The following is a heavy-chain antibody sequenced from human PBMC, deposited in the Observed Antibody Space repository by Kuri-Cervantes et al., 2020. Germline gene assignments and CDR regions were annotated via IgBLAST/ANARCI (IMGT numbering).Heavy chain of an antibody. J-gene: IGHJ6*02. D-gene: IGHD2-15*01. CDR1: GYTLTELS. Sequence: ASVKVSCKVSGYTLTELSMHWVRQAPGKGLEWMGGFDPEDGETSSAQKFQGRVTMTRDTSTSTVYMELSSLRSEDTAVYYCARDRVVVDYYYYGLDVWGQGTTVTVSS. CDR2: FDPEDGET. V-gene: IGHV1-24*01. CDR3: ARDRVVVDYYYYGLDV.